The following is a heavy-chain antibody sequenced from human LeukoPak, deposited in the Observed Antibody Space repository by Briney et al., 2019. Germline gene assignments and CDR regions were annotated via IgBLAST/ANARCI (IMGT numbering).Heavy chain of an antibody. D-gene: IGHD6-6*01. Sequence: PSETLSLTCTVSGGSISSGSHYWSWIRQPAGKGLEWIGRIYTSGSTNYNPSLKSRVTIAVDTSKNQFSLKLSSVTAADTAVYYCARVGYSSSPYYYYYMDVWGKGTTVTVSS. V-gene: IGHV4-61*02. J-gene: IGHJ6*03. CDR2: IYTSGST. CDR1: GGSISSGSHY. CDR3: ARVGYSSSPYYYYYMDV.